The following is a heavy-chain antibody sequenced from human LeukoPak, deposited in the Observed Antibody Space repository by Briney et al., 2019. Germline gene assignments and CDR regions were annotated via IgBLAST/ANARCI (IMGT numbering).Heavy chain of an antibody. CDR3: AREVRGVAVAGRWFDP. V-gene: IGHV3-30*01. J-gene: IGHJ5*02. D-gene: IGHD6-19*01. CDR1: AFIFSGHW. Sequence: GGSLRLSCEGSAFIFSGHWMNWVRQTPGKGLEWVAVISYDGSNKYYADSVKGRFTISRDNSKNTLYLQMNSLRAEDPAVYYCAREVRGVAVAGRWFDPWGQGTLVTVSS. CDR2: ISYDGSNK.